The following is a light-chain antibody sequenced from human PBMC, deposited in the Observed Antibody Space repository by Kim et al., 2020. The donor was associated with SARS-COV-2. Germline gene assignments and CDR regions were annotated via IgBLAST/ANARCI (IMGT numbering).Light chain of an antibody. CDR3: QQYGSSLPWT. Sequence: PGERATLSCRTSHSISSSYLGWYQQKPGQPPRLLIYAASSRATGIPDRFSGSGSGTDFTLTITRLEPEDFAVYYCQQYGSSLPWTFGQGTKVDIK. J-gene: IGKJ1*01. CDR2: AAS. CDR1: HSISSSY. V-gene: IGKV3-20*01.